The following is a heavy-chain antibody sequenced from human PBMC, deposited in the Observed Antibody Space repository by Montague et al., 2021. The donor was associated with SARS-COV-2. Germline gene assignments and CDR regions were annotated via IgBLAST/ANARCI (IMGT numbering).Heavy chain of an antibody. CDR2: IYYSGTT. D-gene: IGHD5-18*01. V-gene: IGHV4-39*01. CDR3: ARGDDNYCTFGYAYGRLNRYRYYAMDF. Sequence: SETLSLTCTVSGGSISSSNYYWGWIRQPPGKGLEWIGSIYYSGTTYYNPSLQSRVTISVDTTKNQFSLKLTSMTAADTAVYYCARGDDNYCTFGYAYGRLNRYRYYAMDFGGPGTMVAVSS. J-gene: IGHJ6*02. CDR1: GGSISSSNYY.